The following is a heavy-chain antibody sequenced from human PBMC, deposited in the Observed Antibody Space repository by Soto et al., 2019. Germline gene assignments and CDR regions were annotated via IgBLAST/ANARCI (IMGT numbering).Heavy chain of an antibody. V-gene: IGHV4-30-2*01. CDR2: IYHSGST. Sequence: QLQLQESGSGLVKPSQTLSLTCAVSGGSISSGGYSWSWIRQPPGKGLEWIGYIYHSGSTYYNPSLKSRVTISVDRSKNQFSLKLSSVTAADTAVYYCAREVADCSGGSCYFWFDPWGQGTLVTVSS. J-gene: IGHJ5*02. CDR1: GGSISSGGYS. CDR3: AREVADCSGGSCYFWFDP. D-gene: IGHD2-15*01.